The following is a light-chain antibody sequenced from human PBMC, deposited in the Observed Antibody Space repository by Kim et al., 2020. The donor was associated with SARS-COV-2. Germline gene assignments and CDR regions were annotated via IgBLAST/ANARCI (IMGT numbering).Light chain of an antibody. J-gene: IGKJ5*01. CDR3: QQTYSPVIT. Sequence: DIQMTQSPSSLSASVGDRVTINCRASQSISTYLNWYQQKLGKVPELLIYSASTLQSGVPARFSGSGSGTDFTLTISSLLPEDFATYYCQQTYSPVITFGQGTRLEIK. CDR1: QSISTY. V-gene: IGKV1-39*01. CDR2: SAS.